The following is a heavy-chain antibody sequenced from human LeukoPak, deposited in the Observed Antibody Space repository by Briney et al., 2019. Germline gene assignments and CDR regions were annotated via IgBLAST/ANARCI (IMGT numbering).Heavy chain of an antibody. Sequence: KAGGSLRLSCATSGFTFDDYYMTWIRQAPGKGLEWVSYISISGTTIFYTDSVKGRFSISRDNAKNSLYLQMNSLRAEDTALYYCTRIGYWGQGTLVTVSS. V-gene: IGHV3-11*01. CDR3: TRIGY. D-gene: IGHD3-22*01. J-gene: IGHJ4*02. CDR1: GFTFDDYY. CDR2: ISISGTTI.